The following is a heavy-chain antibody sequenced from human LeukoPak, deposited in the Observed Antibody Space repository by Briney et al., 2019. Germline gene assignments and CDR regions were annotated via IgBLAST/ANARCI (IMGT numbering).Heavy chain of an antibody. V-gene: IGHV3-30*04. CDR3: ARDLRVDYGMDV. D-gene: IGHD2-15*01. CDR2: ISNDGINK. Sequence: GRSLRLSCAASGFTFSSYAMHWVRQAPGKGLEWVAIISNDGINKYYAASVKGRFTISRDNSKNMLYLQMSSLRVEDTGVYYCARDLRVDYGMDVWGQGTTVTVSS. J-gene: IGHJ6*02. CDR1: GFTFSSYA.